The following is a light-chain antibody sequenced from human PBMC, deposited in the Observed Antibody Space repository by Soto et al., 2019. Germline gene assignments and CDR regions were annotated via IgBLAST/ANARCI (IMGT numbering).Light chain of an antibody. CDR3: SSYISSSSPYV. Sequence: LTQPASVSGSPGQSITISCTGTSSDIGGYNFVSWYQHHPGKAPRLIIFGVSDRPSGVSDRFSGSKSGNTASLTISGLQAEDEADYYCSSYISSSSPYVFGTGTKVTVL. CDR1: SSDIGGYNF. V-gene: IGLV2-14*03. CDR2: GVS. J-gene: IGLJ1*01.